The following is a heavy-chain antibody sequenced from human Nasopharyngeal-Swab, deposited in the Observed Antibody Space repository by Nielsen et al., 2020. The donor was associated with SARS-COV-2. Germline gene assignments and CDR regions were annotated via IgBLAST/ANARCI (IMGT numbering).Heavy chain of an antibody. D-gene: IGHD1-26*01. CDR3: ARAVGGSYLYGMDV. CDR2: ISYDGSSK. V-gene: IGHV3-30-3*01. J-gene: IGHJ6*02. CDR1: GFTFSSYA. Sequence: GGSLRLSCAASGFTFSSYAMHWVRQAPGKGLEWVAVISYDGSSKYYADSVKGRFTISRDNSKNTLYLQMNSLRAEDTAVYYCARAVGGSYLYGMDVWGQGTTVTVSS.